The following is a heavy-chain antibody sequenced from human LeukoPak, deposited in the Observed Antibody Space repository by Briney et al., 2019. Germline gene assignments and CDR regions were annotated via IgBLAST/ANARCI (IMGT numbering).Heavy chain of an antibody. CDR1: GGSISSYY. J-gene: IGHJ4*02. V-gene: IGHV4-59*08. CDR2: IYHSGST. Sequence: SETLSLTCTVSGGSISSYYWSWIRQPPGKGLEWIGYIYHSGSTNYNPSLKSRVTMSVDTSKNQFSLKLSTVTAADTAVYYCARRLGGYNYWGQGTLVTVSS. CDR3: ARRLGGYNY. D-gene: IGHD5-12*01.